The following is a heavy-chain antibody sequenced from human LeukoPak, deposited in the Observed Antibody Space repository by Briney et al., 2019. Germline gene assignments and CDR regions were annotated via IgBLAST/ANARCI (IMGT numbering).Heavy chain of an antibody. D-gene: IGHD3-22*01. J-gene: IGHJ3*02. CDR1: GYTFTGYY. Sequence: ASVKVSCKASGYTFTGYYMHWVRQAPGQGLEWMGIINPSGGSTSYAQKFQGRVTMTRDTSTSTVYMELSSLRSEDTAVYYCARDHYDSSGYYPTDAFDIWGQGTMVTVSS. V-gene: IGHV1-46*01. CDR3: ARDHYDSSGYYPTDAFDI. CDR2: INPSGGST.